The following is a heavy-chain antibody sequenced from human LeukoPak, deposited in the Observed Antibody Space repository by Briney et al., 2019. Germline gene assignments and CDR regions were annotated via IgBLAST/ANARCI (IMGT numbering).Heavy chain of an antibody. CDR3: ARDPSTIFGDTDV. D-gene: IGHD3-3*01. V-gene: IGHV3-21*01. J-gene: IGHJ6*03. CDR1: GFTFSSYS. CDR2: ISSSSSYI. Sequence: GGSLRLSCAASGFTFSSYSMNWVRQAPGKGLEWVSSISSSSSYIYYADSVKGRFTISRDNAKNSLYLQMNSLRAEDTAVYYCARDPSTIFGDTDVWGKGTTVTVSS.